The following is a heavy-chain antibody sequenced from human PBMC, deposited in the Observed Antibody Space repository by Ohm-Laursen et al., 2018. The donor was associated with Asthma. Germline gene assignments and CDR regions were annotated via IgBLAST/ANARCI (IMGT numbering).Heavy chain of an antibody. CDR1: GFTFSSYG. CDR2: ISCDGSDK. V-gene: IGHV3-30*03. D-gene: IGHD3-3*01. Sequence: SLRLSCAASGFTFSSYGMHWVRQAPGKGLEWLAVISCDGSDKKYADSVKGRFTVSRDDSKNTLYLQMNSLRPDDTAVYYCARDVMEWYLPAFDFWGQGTLVTVSS. J-gene: IGHJ4*02. CDR3: ARDVMEWYLPAFDF.